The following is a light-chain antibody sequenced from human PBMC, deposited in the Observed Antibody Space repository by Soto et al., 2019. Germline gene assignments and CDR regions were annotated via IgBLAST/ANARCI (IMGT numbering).Light chain of an antibody. Sequence: EIVLTQSPATLSLSPGEGATLSCRASQSVKNYLAWYQQKPGQAPRLLIYDASNRATGIPARFSGSGSGTDFTLTISSLEPEYSAVYYCQQRSNWPPVTFGGGTKVDIK. CDR1: QSVKNY. CDR3: QQRSNWPPVT. CDR2: DAS. J-gene: IGKJ4*01. V-gene: IGKV3-11*01.